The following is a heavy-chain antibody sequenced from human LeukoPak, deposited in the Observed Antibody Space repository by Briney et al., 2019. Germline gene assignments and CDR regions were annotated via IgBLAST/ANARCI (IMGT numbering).Heavy chain of an antibody. J-gene: IGHJ4*02. Sequence: GGSLRLSCAASGFALSSSGMHWVRQAPGKGLEWVAYIWYDGSNKYYADSVKGRFTISRDNSKNTLYLQMNSLRAEDTAMYFCARTNTLDRGPIIDPLENWGQGTLVTVSS. V-gene: IGHV3-33*01. CDR1: GFALSSSG. CDR3: ARTNTLDRGPIIDPLEN. D-gene: IGHD3-10*01. CDR2: IWYDGSNK.